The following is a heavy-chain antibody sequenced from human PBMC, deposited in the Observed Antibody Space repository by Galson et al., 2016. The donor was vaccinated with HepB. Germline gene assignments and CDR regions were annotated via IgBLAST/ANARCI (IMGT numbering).Heavy chain of an antibody. CDR3: AKDSRLKPSYHQH. D-gene: IGHD5-18*01. CDR1: GFIFSNYA. CDR2: ISGAGGST. V-gene: IGHV3-23*01. J-gene: IGHJ4*02. Sequence: SXRLSCAASGFIFSNYAMXWVRQAPGKGLEWVSSISGAGGSTYYAGSVKGRFTISRDNSKNTLFLQMSSLRVEDTAVYFCAKDSRLKPSYHQHWGQGTLVTXS.